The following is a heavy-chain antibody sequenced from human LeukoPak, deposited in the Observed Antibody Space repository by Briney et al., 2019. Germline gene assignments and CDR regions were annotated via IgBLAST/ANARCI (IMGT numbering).Heavy chain of an antibody. CDR2: INPGGGST. V-gene: IGHV1-46*01. J-gene: IGHJ4*02. D-gene: IGHD7-27*01. Sequence: ASVKVSCKASGYTFTTYYIHWVRQAPGQGLEWLGIINPGGGSTRYAKKFQGRVTITRDTSTSTVYMELSSLRSEDTAVYYCARAPNGGLPGGYWGQGTLVTVSS. CDR1: GYTFTTYY. CDR3: ARAPNGGLPGGY.